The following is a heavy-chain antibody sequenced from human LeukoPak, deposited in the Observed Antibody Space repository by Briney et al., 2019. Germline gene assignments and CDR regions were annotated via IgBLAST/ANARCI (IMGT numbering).Heavy chain of an antibody. V-gene: IGHV3-9*01. D-gene: IGHD2-2*01. CDR3: AKAPSFQLISPYFDY. J-gene: IGHJ4*02. CDR2: ISWNSNSI. CDR1: GFTFDDYA. Sequence: GGSLRLSCAASGFTFDDYATHWVRQAPGKGLEWVSGISWNSNSIDYADSVKGRFTISRDNAKNSLYLQMNSLRAEDTALYYCAKAPSFQLISPYFDYWGQGTLVTVSS.